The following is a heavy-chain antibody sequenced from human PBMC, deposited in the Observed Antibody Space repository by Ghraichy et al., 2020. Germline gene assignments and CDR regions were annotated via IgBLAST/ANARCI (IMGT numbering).Heavy chain of an antibody. J-gene: IGHJ5*02. Sequence: SETLSLTCTVSGGSISSYYWNWIRQPPGKGLEWIGYIYYSGSTNYNPSLKSRVTISVDTSKNQFSLKLNSVTAADTAVYYCARGGSGRSDSRWFDPWGQGTLVTVSS. CDR2: IYYSGST. CDR3: ARGGSGRSDSRWFDP. D-gene: IGHD3-16*01. V-gene: IGHV4-59*01. CDR1: GGSISSYY.